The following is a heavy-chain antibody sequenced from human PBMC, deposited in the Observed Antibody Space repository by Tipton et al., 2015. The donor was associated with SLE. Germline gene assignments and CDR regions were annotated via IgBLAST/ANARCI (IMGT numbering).Heavy chain of an antibody. CDR3: ARETEDTGWIHSRDYTYYYYYVDV. CDR2: ISYSGAT. J-gene: IGHJ6*03. V-gene: IGHV4-39*07. Sequence: TLSLTCIVSGGSITTRSYYWGWIGQPPGKGLEWIASISYSGATYYNPSLKSRVIISLDTSRNHFSLKLTPVTAADTAGYYCARETEDTGWIHSRDYTYYYYYVDVWGQGTTVTVSS. D-gene: IGHD6-19*01. CDR1: GGSITTRSYY.